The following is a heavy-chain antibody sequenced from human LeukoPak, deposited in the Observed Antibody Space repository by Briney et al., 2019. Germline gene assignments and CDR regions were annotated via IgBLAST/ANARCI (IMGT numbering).Heavy chain of an antibody. Sequence: SETLSLTCTVSGGSFSIYYWTWIRQPAGKGLEWIGRIYTSGSTNYNPSLKSRVTMTRDTSISTAYMELSRLRSDDTAVYYCARAREGSSGWTDYWGQGTLVTVSS. V-gene: IGHV4-4*07. J-gene: IGHJ4*02. CDR2: IYTSGST. CDR3: ARAREGSSGWTDY. CDR1: GGSFSIYY. D-gene: IGHD6-19*01.